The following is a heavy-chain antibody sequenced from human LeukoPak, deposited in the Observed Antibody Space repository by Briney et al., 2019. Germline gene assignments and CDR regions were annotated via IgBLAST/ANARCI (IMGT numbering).Heavy chain of an antibody. Sequence: ASVKVSCKASGYTFTSYGISGVRQAPGQELEWMGGITAYNVNTNNAQKLPGRVTMTTDTYTSTAYMELRSLRSDDTAVYYCARLIVVVPAALDAFDIWGQGTMVTVSS. CDR2: ITAYNVNT. V-gene: IGHV1-18*04. D-gene: IGHD2-2*01. J-gene: IGHJ3*02. CDR1: GYTFTSYG. CDR3: ARLIVVVPAALDAFDI.